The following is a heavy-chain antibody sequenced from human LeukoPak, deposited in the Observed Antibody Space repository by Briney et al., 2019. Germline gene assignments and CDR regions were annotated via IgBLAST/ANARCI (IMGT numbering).Heavy chain of an antibody. CDR2: ISRLGGDT. CDR1: GFTFSTFA. V-gene: IGHV3-23*01. CDR3: ARGMADCTGGRCYSDYSYGMDV. Sequence: GTSLRLSCAASGFTFSTFAMNWVRQAPGEGLEWVSAISRLGGDTYYADSVKGRFTISRVNSKNTVYLQMNSLRADDTAVYYCARGMADCTGGRCYSDYSYGMDVWGQGTTVTVSS. J-gene: IGHJ6*02. D-gene: IGHD2-15*01.